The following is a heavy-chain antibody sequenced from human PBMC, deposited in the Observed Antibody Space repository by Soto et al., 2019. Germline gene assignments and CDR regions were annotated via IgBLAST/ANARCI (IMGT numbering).Heavy chain of an antibody. J-gene: IGHJ4*02. D-gene: IGHD3-10*01. Sequence: SETLCLPCTGSGGSISTSRYYWVLIRQPPGKGLEWIGSIYYSGSTYYNPSLKSRVTISVDTSKSQFSLKLSSVTAADTAVYYCARFMVRGVYVGYWGQGTLVTVS. CDR3: ARFMVRGVYVGY. V-gene: IGHV4-39*01. CDR1: GGSISTSRYY. CDR2: IYYSGST.